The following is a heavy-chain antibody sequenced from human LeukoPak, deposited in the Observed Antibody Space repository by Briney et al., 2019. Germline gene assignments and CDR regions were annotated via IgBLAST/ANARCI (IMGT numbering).Heavy chain of an antibody. D-gene: IGHD3-9*01. CDR2: ISSSSSYI. CDR1: GFTFSSYS. V-gene: IGHV3-21*01. CDR3: ARGGLTGYYFDY. Sequence: PGGSLRLSCAASGFTFSSYSMNWVRQAPGKGLEWVSSISSSSSYIYYADSVKGRFTISRDNAKNSLYLQMNSLRAEDTAVYYCARGGLTGYYFDYWGQGTLVTASS. J-gene: IGHJ4*02.